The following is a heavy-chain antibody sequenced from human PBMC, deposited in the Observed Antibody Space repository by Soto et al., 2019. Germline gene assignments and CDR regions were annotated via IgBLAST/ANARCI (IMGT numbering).Heavy chain of an antibody. Sequence: WWSLRLSCSASVFTFSKFGMHWCRQAPGKGLEWVAVISYDGSNKYYADSVKGRFTISRDNSKNTLFLQVDSLRVEDTAVYFCAKGAGQWPNYFDYWGQGNLVTVSS. CDR1: VFTFSKFG. D-gene: IGHD6-19*01. J-gene: IGHJ4*02. CDR3: AKGAGQWPNYFDY. V-gene: IGHV3-30*18. CDR2: ISYDGSNK.